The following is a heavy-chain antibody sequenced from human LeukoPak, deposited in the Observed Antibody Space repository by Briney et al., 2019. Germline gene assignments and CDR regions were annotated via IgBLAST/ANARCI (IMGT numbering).Heavy chain of an antibody. CDR3: AKDQLQFLALFDY. V-gene: IGHV3-23*01. Sequence: GGSLRLSCAASGFTVSSNYMSWVRQAPGKGLEWVSAISSNGGNTYYADSVKGRFTISRDNSKNTLYLQMNSLRAEDTALYYCAKDQLQFLALFDYWGQGTLVTVSS. CDR1: GFTVSSNY. D-gene: IGHD3-3*01. CDR2: ISSNGGNT. J-gene: IGHJ4*02.